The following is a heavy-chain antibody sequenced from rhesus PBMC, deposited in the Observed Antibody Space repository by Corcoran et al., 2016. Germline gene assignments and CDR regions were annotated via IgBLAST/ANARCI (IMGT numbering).Heavy chain of an antibody. Sequence: QVQLVQSGAEVKKPGSSVQVSCKASGYTFTDYYMNWVRQAPRQVLEWMGWINTYNGNTKNAQKCQGRGTITKDTSTSTADMEVSSLRSEDTAVYYCARDRLEQRGFYYGLDSWGQGVVVTVSS. CDR3: ARDRLEQRGFYYGLDS. D-gene: IGHD1-20*01. V-gene: IGHV1S2*01. CDR1: GYTFTDYY. J-gene: IGHJ6*01. CDR2: INTYNGNT.